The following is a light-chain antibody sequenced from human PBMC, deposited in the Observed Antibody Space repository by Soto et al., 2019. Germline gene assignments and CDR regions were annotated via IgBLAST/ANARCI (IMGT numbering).Light chain of an antibody. CDR1: SSDVGGYNY. CDR3: SSYTSSSTLGVV. V-gene: IGLV2-14*01. Sequence: QPALTQPASVSGSPGQSITISCTGTSSDVGGYNYVSWYQQHPGKAPKRMIYDVSNRPSGVSNRFSGSKSGNTASLTIAGRQAEDEADYYCSSYTSSSTLGVVFGGGTKLTVL. J-gene: IGLJ2*01. CDR2: DVS.